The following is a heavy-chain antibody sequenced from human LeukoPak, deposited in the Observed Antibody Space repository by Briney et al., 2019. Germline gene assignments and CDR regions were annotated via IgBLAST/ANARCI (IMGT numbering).Heavy chain of an antibody. J-gene: IGHJ3*02. CDR1: GGSISSSSYY. CDR2: IYYSGST. Sequence: SETLSLTCTVSGGSISSSSYYWGWIRQPPGKGLEWIGSIYYSGSTYYNPSLKSRVTISVDTSKNQFSLKLSSVTAADTAVYYCARDSYPQYFYDSSGYYYILRQTGAFDIWGQGTMVTVSS. V-gene: IGHV4-39*07. CDR3: ARDSYPQYFYDSSGYYYILRQTGAFDI. D-gene: IGHD3-22*01.